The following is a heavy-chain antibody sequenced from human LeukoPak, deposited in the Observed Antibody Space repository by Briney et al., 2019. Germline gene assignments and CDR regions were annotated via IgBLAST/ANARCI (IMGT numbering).Heavy chain of an antibody. Sequence: GAAVKVSCKASGYSFTDYYIHWVRQPPGQGLEWMGWIYPNRGGTNYAQKFHDRVTMTSDKSISTAYMELSSLRSDDTAVYYCATDVRVGRNDAFDIWGQGTTVTVSS. CDR2: IYPNRGGT. CDR3: ATDVRVGRNDAFDI. V-gene: IGHV1-2*02. CDR1: GYSFTDYY. D-gene: IGHD1-14*01. J-gene: IGHJ3*02.